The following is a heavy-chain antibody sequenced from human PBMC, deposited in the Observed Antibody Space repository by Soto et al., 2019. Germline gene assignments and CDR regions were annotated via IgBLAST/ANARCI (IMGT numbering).Heavy chain of an antibody. CDR2: ISGQIGKT. J-gene: IGHJ4*01. CDR1: GYSFHNYG. D-gene: IGHD1-26*01. CDR3: ARGPPSGSFSLTSRY. V-gene: IGHV1-18*04. Sequence: AASVKVSCKASGYSFHNYGIIWVRQAPGQGLEWIGWISGQIGKTNYAQKFLGKVTMTTDTSTSTAYMELSTLTSDDTAIYYCARGPPSGSFSLTSRYWGQGTLVTVSS.